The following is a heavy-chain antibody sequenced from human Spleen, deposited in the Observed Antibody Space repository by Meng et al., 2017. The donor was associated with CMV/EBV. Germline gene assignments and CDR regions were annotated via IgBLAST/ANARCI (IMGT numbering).Heavy chain of an antibody. CDR1: GYNFNSYG. D-gene: IGHD2-2*01. CDR3: ARTRYCFSTTCYGRDDFWSGNNWFDP. Sequence: ASVKVSFKACGYNFNSYGISWVRQAPGQGLEWMGWISPYNANTNYSQKFQGRVTMTTDTSLNTVYMELRSLISDDTAVYFCARTRYCFSTTCYGRDDFWSGNNWFDPWGQGTLVTVSS. V-gene: IGHV1-18*01. CDR2: ISPYNANT. J-gene: IGHJ5*02.